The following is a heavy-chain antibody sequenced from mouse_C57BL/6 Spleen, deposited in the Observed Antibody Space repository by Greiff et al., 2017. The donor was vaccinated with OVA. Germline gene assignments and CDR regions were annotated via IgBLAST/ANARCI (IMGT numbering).Heavy chain of an antibody. CDR1: GYTFTDYY. J-gene: IGHJ4*01. CDR3: AREDYYGSSYVRGAMDY. V-gene: IGHV1-76*01. CDR2: IYPGSGNT. Sequence: QVQLKESGAELVRPGASVKLSCKASGYTFTDYYINWVKQRPGQGLEWIARIYPGSGNTYYNEKFKGKATLTAEKSSSTAYMQLSSLTSEDSAVYFCAREDYYGSSYVRGAMDYWGQGTSVTVSS. D-gene: IGHD1-1*01.